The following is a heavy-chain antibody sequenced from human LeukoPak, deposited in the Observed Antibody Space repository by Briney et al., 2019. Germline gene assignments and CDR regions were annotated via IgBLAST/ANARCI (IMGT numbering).Heavy chain of an antibody. CDR3: AKDLHQTFDI. CDR1: GFTFSSPG. CDR2: IRYDGSDK. J-gene: IGHJ3*02. Sequence: PGGSLRLSCAASGFTFSSPGMHRVRQAPGKGLEWVAFIRYDGSDKYYADSVKGRFTISRDNSKNTLYLQMNSLRAEDTAVYYCAKDLHQTFDIWGQGTMVTVSS. V-gene: IGHV3-30*02. D-gene: IGHD2-2*01.